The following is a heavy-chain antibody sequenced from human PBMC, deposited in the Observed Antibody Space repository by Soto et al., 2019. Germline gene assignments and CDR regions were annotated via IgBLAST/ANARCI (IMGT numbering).Heavy chain of an antibody. D-gene: IGHD3-22*01. J-gene: IGHJ5*02. CDR1: GGSISNSY. Sequence: SETLSLTCTVSGGSISNSYWSWIRQPPGKGLEWIGYIYYSGTTDYNPSLKSRVAISVDTSKNQFSLKLNSVTAADTAVYYCARSYYDSSGYFVWFDPWGQGTLVTVSS. V-gene: IGHV4-59*12. CDR3: ARSYYDSSGYFVWFDP. CDR2: IYYSGTT.